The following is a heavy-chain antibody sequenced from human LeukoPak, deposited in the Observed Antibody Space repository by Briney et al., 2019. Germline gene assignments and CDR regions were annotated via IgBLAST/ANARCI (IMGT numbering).Heavy chain of an antibody. CDR1: GGSISSGSYY. J-gene: IGHJ5*02. CDR3: ARGNWDGMATISWFDP. D-gene: IGHD5-24*01. V-gene: IGHV4-61*02. CDR2: IYTSVTT. Sequence: PSETLSLTCTVSGGSISSGSYYWSCIRQPAGKGREGVGCIYTSVTTNYNPSLKSRDTISLDTSKNQFSLKITSVTAAETAVYYCARGNWDGMATISWFDPWGQGTLVTVSS.